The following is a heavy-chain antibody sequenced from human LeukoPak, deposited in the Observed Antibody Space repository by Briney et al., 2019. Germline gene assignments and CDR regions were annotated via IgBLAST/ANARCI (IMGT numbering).Heavy chain of an antibody. CDR2: IYNDGKT. D-gene: IGHD2/OR15-2a*01. V-gene: IGHV3-53*01. CDR1: GFIFSNNY. J-gene: IGHJ4*02. Sequence: GGSLRLSCAASGFIFSNNYMSWVRQVPGKGLEWVSLIYNDGKTYYEDSGKGRFTISRDNSKNTLFLQMNSLRAEDTAVYYCARVQRPLSYVYWGQGTLVTVSS. CDR3: ARVQRPLSYVY.